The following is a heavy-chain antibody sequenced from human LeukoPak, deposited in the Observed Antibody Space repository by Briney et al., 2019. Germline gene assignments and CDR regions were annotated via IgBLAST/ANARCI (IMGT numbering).Heavy chain of an antibody. Sequence: SETLSLTCAVSGGSISSSTNWWSWVRQPPGKGLEWVGEIYHSGSANYNPSLKSRVTMSIDKSRNQFFLKVTSMTAADTAVYYCLHGGNSGDWVYWGQGTLVTVSS. J-gene: IGHJ4*02. CDR3: LHGGNSGDWVY. CDR1: GGSISSSTNW. CDR2: IYHSGSA. D-gene: IGHD4-23*01. V-gene: IGHV4-4*02.